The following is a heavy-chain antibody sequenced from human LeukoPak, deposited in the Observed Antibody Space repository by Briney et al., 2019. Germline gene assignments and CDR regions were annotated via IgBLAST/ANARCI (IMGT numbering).Heavy chain of an antibody. Sequence: GGSLRLSCAASGFTFSNYWMHWVRQAPGKGLVWVSRLKSDGSDTRYADSVKGRFTISRDNAKNTLYLQMNSLRAEDTAVYYCAVGNSYGSFYDCWGQGTLVTVSS. CDR3: AVGNSYGSFYDC. CDR2: LKSDGSDT. CDR1: GFTFSNYW. J-gene: IGHJ4*02. V-gene: IGHV3-74*01. D-gene: IGHD5-18*01.